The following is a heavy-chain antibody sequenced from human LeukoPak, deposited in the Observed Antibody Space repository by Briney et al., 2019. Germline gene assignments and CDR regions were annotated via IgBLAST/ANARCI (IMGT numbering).Heavy chain of an antibody. V-gene: IGHV1-24*01. J-gene: IGHJ6*02. CDR2: FDPEDGET. CDR3: ATGMDV. CDR1: GGTFSSYA. Sequence: ASVKVSCKASGGTFSSYAISWVRQAPGKGLEWMGGFDPEDGETIYAQKFQGRVTMTEDTSTDTAYMELSSLRSEDTAVYYCATGMDVWGQGTTVTVSS.